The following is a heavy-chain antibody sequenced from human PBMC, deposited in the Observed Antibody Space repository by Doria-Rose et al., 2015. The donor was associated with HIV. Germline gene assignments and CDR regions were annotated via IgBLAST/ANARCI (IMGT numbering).Heavy chain of an antibody. CDR2: INCN. CDR1: GGSFSGYY. Sequence: QVQLQESGAGLVKPSETLSLTCAVFGGSFSGYYWSWIRQLPGKGLEWIGVINCNTSVIIEVDIALDARRTRCSRTRRSVTAADTAVWYCARGLLRGGWNDVDYYYGMDVWGQGTTVTVSS. V-gene: IGHV4-34*01. J-gene: IGHJ6*02. CDR3: ARGLLRGGWNDVDYYYGMDV. D-gene: IGHD1-1*01.